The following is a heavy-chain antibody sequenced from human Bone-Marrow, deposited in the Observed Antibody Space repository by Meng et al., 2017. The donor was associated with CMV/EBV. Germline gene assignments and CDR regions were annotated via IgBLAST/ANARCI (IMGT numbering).Heavy chain of an antibody. CDR3: ARDVGLGWCRYGMDV. D-gene: IGHD2-8*01. J-gene: IGHJ6*02. Sequence: GESLKISCAASGFIFSTYAMNWVRQAPGKGLEWVSVIYSGGSSTYYADSVKGRFTISRDNSKNTLYLQMNSLRAEDTAVYYCARDVGLGWCRYGMDVWGQGTTVTVSS. V-gene: IGHV3-23*03. CDR1: GFIFSTYA. CDR2: IYSGGSST.